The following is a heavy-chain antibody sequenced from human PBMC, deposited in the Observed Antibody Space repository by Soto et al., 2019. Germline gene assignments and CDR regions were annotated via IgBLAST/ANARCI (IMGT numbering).Heavy chain of an antibody. D-gene: IGHD3-3*01. V-gene: IGHV3-48*01. Sequence: GGSLRLSCAASGFTFSSYSMNWVRQAPGKGLEWVSYISSSSSTIYYADSVKGRFTISRDNAKNSLYLQMNSLRAEDTAVYYCARDVIFGVVIEEPYYYYMDVWGKGTTVTVSS. J-gene: IGHJ6*03. CDR1: GFTFSSYS. CDR2: ISSSSSTI. CDR3: ARDVIFGVVIEEPYYYYMDV.